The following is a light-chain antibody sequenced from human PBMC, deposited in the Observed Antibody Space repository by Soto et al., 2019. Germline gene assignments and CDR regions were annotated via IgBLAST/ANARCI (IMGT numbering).Light chain of an antibody. CDR1: QSVSSN. Sequence: EIVMTQSPATLSVSPGERATLSCRASQSVSSNLAWYQQKPGQAPRLLIYGASTRATGIPARFSGSGSGTEFTLTIGSLQSEDFAVYYCQQYNNWPPFTFGPGNKVDIQ. CDR2: GAS. V-gene: IGKV3-15*01. J-gene: IGKJ3*01. CDR3: QQYNNWPPFT.